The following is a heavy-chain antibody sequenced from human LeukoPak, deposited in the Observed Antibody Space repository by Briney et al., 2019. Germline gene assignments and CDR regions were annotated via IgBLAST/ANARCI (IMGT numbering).Heavy chain of an antibody. J-gene: IGHJ3*02. CDR1: GGSISSGDYY. CDR2: IYYSGST. CDR3: ARDVYDSSGGAFDI. V-gene: IGHV4-30-4*08. Sequence: SETLSLTCTVSGGSISSGDYYWSWIRQPPGKGLEWIGHIYYSGSTYYNPSLKSRVTISVDTSKNQFSLKLSSVTAADTAVYYCARDVYDSSGGAFDIWGQGTMVTVSS. D-gene: IGHD3-22*01.